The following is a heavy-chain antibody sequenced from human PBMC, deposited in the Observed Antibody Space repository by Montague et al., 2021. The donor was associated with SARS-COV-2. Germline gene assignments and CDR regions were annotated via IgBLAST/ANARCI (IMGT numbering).Heavy chain of an antibody. Sequence: SETLSLTCTVSGGSISGYYWSWFRQSAGKGLEWIGRIYNSGSTSYNPSLKSRVTMSVDTSKNQFSLKLSSVTAADTAVYYCVRDQGTSNWNYPDSWGQGTLVTVSS. CDR3: VRDQGTSNWNYPDS. D-gene: IGHD1-20*01. CDR2: IYNSGST. J-gene: IGHJ4*02. CDR1: GGSISGYY. V-gene: IGHV4-4*07.